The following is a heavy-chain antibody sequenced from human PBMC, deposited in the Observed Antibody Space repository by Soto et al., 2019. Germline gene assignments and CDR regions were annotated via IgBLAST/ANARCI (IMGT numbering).Heavy chain of an antibody. CDR1: GFTFSSYA. CDR3: ARGPRRYCSSTSCYREESY. J-gene: IGHJ4*02. CDR2: ISGSGGST. D-gene: IGHD2-2*01. V-gene: IGHV3-23*01. Sequence: GGSLRLSCAASGFTFSSYAVSWVRQAPGKGLEWVSAISGSGGSTYYADSVKGRFTISRDNAKNSLYLQMNSLRAEDTAVYYCARGPRRYCSSTSCYREESYWGQGTLVTVSS.